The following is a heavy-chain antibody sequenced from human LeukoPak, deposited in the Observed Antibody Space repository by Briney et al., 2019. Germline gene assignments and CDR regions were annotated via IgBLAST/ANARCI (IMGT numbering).Heavy chain of an antibody. V-gene: IGHV3-30-3*01. Sequence: PGGSLRLSCSASGFTFSSYAMHWVRQAPGKGLEWVAVISYDGSNKYYADSVKGRFTISRDNSKNTLYLQMNSLRAEDTAVYYCARALDTAMALGGVFDYWGQGTLVTVSS. CDR3: ARALDTAMALGGVFDY. CDR1: GFTFSSYA. CDR2: ISYDGSNK. J-gene: IGHJ4*02. D-gene: IGHD5-18*01.